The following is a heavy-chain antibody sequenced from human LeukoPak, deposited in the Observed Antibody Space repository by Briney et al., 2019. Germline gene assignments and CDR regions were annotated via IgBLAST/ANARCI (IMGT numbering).Heavy chain of an antibody. CDR2: MNPNSSNT. Sequence: GASVKVSCKASGYTFTSYDINWVRQATGQGLEWMGWMNPNSSNTGYAQKFQGRVTMTRNTSISTAYMELSSLRSEDTAVYYCVVAYYYDSSGYFPIPDYWGQGTLVTVSS. J-gene: IGHJ4*02. CDR1: GYTFTSYD. D-gene: IGHD3-22*01. CDR3: VVAYYYDSSGYFPIPDY. V-gene: IGHV1-8*01.